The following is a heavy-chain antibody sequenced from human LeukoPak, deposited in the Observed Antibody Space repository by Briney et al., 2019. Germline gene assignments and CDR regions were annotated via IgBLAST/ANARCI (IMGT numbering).Heavy chain of an antibody. CDR2: ISAYNGNT. D-gene: IGHD5-18*01. CDR1: GYTFTSYG. J-gene: IGHJ5*02. V-gene: IGHV1-18*01. CDR3: AREVVQLWSNWFDP. Sequence: GASVKVPCKASGYTFTSYGISWVRQAPGQGLEWMGWISAYNGNTNYAQKLQGRVTMTTDTSTSTAYMELRSLRSDDTAVYYCAREVVQLWSNWFDPWGQGTLVTVSS.